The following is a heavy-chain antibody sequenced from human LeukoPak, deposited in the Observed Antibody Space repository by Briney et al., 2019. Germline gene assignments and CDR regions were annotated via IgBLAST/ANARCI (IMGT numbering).Heavy chain of an antibody. CDR3: ARVKATTGRNYHYYYMDV. CDR2: INSGSTYM. CDR1: GFYFSSYS. V-gene: IGHV3-21*01. D-gene: IGHD1-1*01. Sequence: PGGSLRLSCGASGFYFSSYSMNWVRQAPGKGLEWVSSINSGSTYMYYADSVKGRFTISRDNAKNSLHLQMYSLRAEDTAVYFCARVKATTGRNYHYYYMDVWGKGTTVTVSS. J-gene: IGHJ6*03.